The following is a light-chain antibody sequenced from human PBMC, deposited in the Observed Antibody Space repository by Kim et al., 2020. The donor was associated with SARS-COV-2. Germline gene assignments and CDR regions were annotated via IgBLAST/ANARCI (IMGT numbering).Light chain of an antibody. Sequence: KAVTIACTRSRSNIAGNHVQWYHQRPGSAPSTVIYEHDQRPSGVPDRFSGSIDSSSNSASLSISGLKTEDEADYYCQSYDVSSNVVFGGGTQLTVL. CDR1: RSNIAGNH. V-gene: IGLV6-57*03. J-gene: IGLJ2*01. CDR3: QSYDVSSNVV. CDR2: EHD.